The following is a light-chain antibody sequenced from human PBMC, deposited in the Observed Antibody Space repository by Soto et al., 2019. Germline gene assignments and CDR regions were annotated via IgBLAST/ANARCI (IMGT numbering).Light chain of an antibody. J-gene: IGKJ2*01. V-gene: IGKV3-15*01. CDR3: QQYNNCPQYT. CDR2: GAY. CDR1: QSVSSN. Sequence: EIVMTQSPATLSVSPGERATLSCRASQSVSSNLAGYQQKPGQAPRLLIYGAYTRATGIPARFSGSGSGTEFTITISSLESEDVAGYYCQQYNNCPQYTFGQGTKLEIK.